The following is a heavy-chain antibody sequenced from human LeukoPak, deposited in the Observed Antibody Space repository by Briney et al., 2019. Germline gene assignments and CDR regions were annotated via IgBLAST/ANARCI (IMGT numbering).Heavy chain of an antibody. CDR2: INHSGST. Sequence: SETLSLTCAVYGGSLSGYYWSWIRQPPGKGLEWIGEINHSGSTNYNPSLKSRVTISVDTSKNQFSLKLSSVTAADTAVYYCARGGVAQVGATYRSEFDYWGQGTLVTVSS. V-gene: IGHV4-34*01. D-gene: IGHD1-26*01. CDR3: ARGGVAQVGATYRSEFDY. CDR1: GGSLSGYY. J-gene: IGHJ4*02.